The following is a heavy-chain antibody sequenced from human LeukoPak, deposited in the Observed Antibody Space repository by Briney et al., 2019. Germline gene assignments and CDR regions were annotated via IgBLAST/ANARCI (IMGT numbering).Heavy chain of an antibody. CDR3: ASPHGASYYYFDY. V-gene: IGHV1-46*01. CDR1: GYMFTTSF. CDR2: INLSGTST. J-gene: IGHJ4*02. Sequence: ASVKVSCKASGYMFTTSFMHWVRQAPGQGLEWMGVINLSGTSTDYAQKFQGRVTMTRDTSTNTVYMELSSLRSEDTAVYYCASPHGASYYYFDYWGQGTLVTVPS. D-gene: IGHD4/OR15-4a*01.